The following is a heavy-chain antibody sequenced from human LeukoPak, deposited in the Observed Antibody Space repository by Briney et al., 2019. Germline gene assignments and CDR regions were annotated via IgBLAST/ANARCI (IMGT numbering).Heavy chain of an antibody. Sequence: GGSLTLSCAVSGFTFSNGCMSWVHHAPAKGLEWVGCIKSKTDGGTTDYAARVKGRFTISRDASTNTLYLQMYSLKTEDTAVYYCTTDRRVLLWFGKLFFDYWGQGTLVTVSS. D-gene: IGHD3-10*01. CDR1: GFTFSNGC. CDR2: IKSKTDGGTT. V-gene: IGHV3-15*01. CDR3: TTDRRVLLWFGKLFFDY. J-gene: IGHJ4*02.